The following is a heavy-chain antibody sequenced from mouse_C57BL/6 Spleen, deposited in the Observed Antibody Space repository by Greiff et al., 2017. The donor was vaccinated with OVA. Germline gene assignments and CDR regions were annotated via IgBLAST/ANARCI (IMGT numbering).Heavy chain of an antibody. D-gene: IGHD2-3*01. CDR1: GFSLTSYG. CDR3: ARNWNDGYGAMDY. J-gene: IGHJ4*01. Sequence: VKLMESGPGLVQPSQSLSITCTVSGFSLTSYGVHWVRQSPGKGLEWLGVIWSGGSTDYNAAFISRLSISKDNSKSQVFFKMNSLQADDTAIYYCARNWNDGYGAMDYWGQGTSVTVSS. CDR2: IWSGGST. V-gene: IGHV2-2*01.